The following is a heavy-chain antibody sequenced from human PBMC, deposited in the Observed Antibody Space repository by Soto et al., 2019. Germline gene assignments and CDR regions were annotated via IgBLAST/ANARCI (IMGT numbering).Heavy chain of an antibody. CDR3: ARDGIGGTPFRGYLDY. Sequence: QVQLVESGGGVVQPGRSLRLSCAASGSIFRGYGMHWVRQAPGKGLEWVAVIRYDGSNINYADSVMGRFTISRENSKNTLYLEMNSLRAEDTAVYYCARDGIGGTPFRGYLDYWGQGNLVTVSS. J-gene: IGHJ4*02. V-gene: IGHV3-33*01. CDR1: GSIFRGYG. CDR2: IRYDGSNI. D-gene: IGHD2-15*01.